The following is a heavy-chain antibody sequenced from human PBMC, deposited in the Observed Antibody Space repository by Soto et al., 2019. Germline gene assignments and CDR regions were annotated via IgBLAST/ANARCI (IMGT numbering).Heavy chain of an antibody. D-gene: IGHD2-2*01. J-gene: IGHJ6*02. Sequence: ASVKVSCKASGYTFTSYAMHRVRQAPGQRLEWMGWINAGNGNTKYSQKFQGRVTITRDTSASTVYMELSSLRSEDTAVYYCARSYQLRQDYYYYGMDVWGQGTTVTVSS. CDR2: INAGNGNT. V-gene: IGHV1-3*01. CDR3: ARSYQLRQDYYYYGMDV. CDR1: GYTFTSYA.